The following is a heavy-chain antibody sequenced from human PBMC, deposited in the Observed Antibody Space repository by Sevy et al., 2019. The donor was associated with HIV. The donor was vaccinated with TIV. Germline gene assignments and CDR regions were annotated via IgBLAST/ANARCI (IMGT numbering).Heavy chain of an antibody. Sequence: GGSLRLSCAASGFTFSSYSMNWVRQAPGKGLEWISSISSSSNYIYYADSVKGRFTISRDNAQNSLYLQMNSLRAEDTAVYYCARDLIRTLWYFDLWGRGTVVTVPS. CDR2: ISSSSNYI. CDR1: GFTFSSYS. CDR3: ARDLIRTLWYFDL. J-gene: IGHJ2*01. D-gene: IGHD3-22*01. V-gene: IGHV3-21*01.